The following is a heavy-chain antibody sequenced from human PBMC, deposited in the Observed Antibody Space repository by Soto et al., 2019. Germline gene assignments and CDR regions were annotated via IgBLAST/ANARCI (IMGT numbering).Heavy chain of an antibody. CDR1: GFTFSSYA. CDR2: ISYDGSNK. V-gene: IGHV3-30-3*01. CDR3: ARDRRDSYVFDY. Sequence: QVQLVESGGGVVQPGRSLRLSCAASGFTFSSYAMHWVRQAPGKGLEWVAVISYDGSNKYYADSVKGRFTISRDNSKNTLYLQMNSLRAEDTAVYYCARDRRDSYVFDYWGRGTLVTVSS. D-gene: IGHD2-21*02. J-gene: IGHJ4*02.